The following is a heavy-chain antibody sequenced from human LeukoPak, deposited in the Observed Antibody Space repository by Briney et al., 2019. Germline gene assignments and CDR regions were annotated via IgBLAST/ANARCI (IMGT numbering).Heavy chain of an antibody. CDR2: INTDGTTT. D-gene: IGHD2-2*01. CDR3: ARAEVPSAISGMDV. J-gene: IGHJ6*02. CDR1: GFTFSSYW. V-gene: IGHV3-74*01. Sequence: GGSLRLSCAASGFTFSSYWMYWVRQAPGKGLVWVSRINTDGTTTSYADSVKGRFAISRDNAKNTLYLQMNSLRAEDTAVYYCARAEVPSAISGMDVWGQGTTVTVSS.